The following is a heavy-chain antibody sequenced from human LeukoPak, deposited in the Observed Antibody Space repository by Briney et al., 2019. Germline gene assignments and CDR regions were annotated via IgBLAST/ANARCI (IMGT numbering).Heavy chain of an antibody. V-gene: IGHV2-5*01. CDR2: VYYNDDK. J-gene: IGHJ4*02. D-gene: IGHD3-9*01. Sequence: SGPTLVKPTQTLTLTCTFSDFSLSTPGMGVGWIRQPPGKAREWLVVVYYNDDKRYSPSLRSRLTITKETSKNQVVLTMNNVDVVDTATYYCAHLVVTIDWRSYFDYWGQGILVTVSS. CDR1: DFSLSTPGMG. CDR3: AHLVVTIDWRSYFDY.